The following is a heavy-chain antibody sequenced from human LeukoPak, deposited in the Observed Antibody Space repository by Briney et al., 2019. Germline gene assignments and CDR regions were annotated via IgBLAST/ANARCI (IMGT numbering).Heavy chain of an antibody. CDR2: ISDDSTTI. CDR1: GFSFSTHS. V-gene: IGHV3-48*02. Sequence: GGSLRLSCAASGFSFSTHSMNWVRQAPGKGLDWVAYISDDSTTIYYADSVKGRFTISRDSAKNSLYLQMNSLRDEDTAVYYCASGLTGGGAYWGQGTLVTVSS. D-gene: IGHD2-8*02. CDR3: ASGLTGGGAY. J-gene: IGHJ4*02.